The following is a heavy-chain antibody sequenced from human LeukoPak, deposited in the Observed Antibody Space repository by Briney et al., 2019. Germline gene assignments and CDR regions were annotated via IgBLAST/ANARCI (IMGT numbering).Heavy chain of an antibody. J-gene: IGHJ4*02. D-gene: IGHD5-12*01. V-gene: IGHV3-7*01. Sequence: GGSLRLSCAASGFTFTSYWMSWVRQAPGKGLEWVANIKEDGREKYYVDSVKGRFTISRDNAENSLYLQLNSLRAEDTAVYYCARRSGYDSYFDYWGQGTLVTVSS. CDR2: IKEDGREK. CDR1: GFTFTSYW. CDR3: ARRSGYDSYFDY.